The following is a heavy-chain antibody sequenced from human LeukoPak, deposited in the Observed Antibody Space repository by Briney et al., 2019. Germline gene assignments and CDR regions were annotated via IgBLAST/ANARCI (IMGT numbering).Heavy chain of an antibody. CDR3: TRDPLHHYGSGSYYHFDY. CDR1: GFTFGDYA. D-gene: IGHD3-10*01. J-gene: IGHJ4*02. CDR2: IRSKAYGGST. Sequence: GGSLRLSCTTSGFTFGDYAVSWVRQAPGKGLEWVGFIRSKAYGGSTQYAASVKDRLTISRDDSKTIAYLQMNSLTTEDTAVYFCTRDPLHHYGSGSYYHFDYWGQGTLVIASS. V-gene: IGHV3-49*04.